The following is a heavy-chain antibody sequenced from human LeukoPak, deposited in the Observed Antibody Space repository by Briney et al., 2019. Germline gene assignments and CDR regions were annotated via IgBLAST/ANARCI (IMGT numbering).Heavy chain of an antibody. CDR1: GFTVSSNY. J-gene: IGHJ5*02. Sequence: GGSLRLSCAASGFTVSSNYMSWVRQAPGKGLEWVSVIYSGGSTYYADSVKGRFTISRDNSKNTLNLQMNSLRAEDTAVYYCARDSPRVDSSGWPNWFDPWGQGTLVTVSS. D-gene: IGHD6-19*01. CDR2: IYSGGST. CDR3: ARDSPRVDSSGWPNWFDP. V-gene: IGHV3-66*01.